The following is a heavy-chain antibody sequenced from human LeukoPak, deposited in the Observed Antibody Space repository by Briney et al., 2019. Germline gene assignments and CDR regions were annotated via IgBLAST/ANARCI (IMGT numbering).Heavy chain of an antibody. V-gene: IGHV4-34*01. Sequence: SQTLSLTCAVSGGSFRGYYWSWIRQPPGKGLEWIGEINHSGSTNYNPSLKSRVTISVDTSKNQFSLKLSSVTAADTAVYYSARGLRYYYDSSGYYSPGFVDYWGQGTLVTVSS. CDR3: ARGLRYYYDSSGYYSPGFVDY. D-gene: IGHD3-22*01. CDR2: INHSGST. J-gene: IGHJ4*02. CDR1: GGSFRGYY.